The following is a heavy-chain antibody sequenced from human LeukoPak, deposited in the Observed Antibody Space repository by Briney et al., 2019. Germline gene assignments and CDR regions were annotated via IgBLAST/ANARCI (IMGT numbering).Heavy chain of an antibody. J-gene: IGHJ5*02. D-gene: IGHD3-3*01. V-gene: IGHV3-23*01. CDR3: AKDSYYDFWSGHQDWFDP. CDR2: ISGSGGST. Sequence: GGSLRLSCAASGFTFSSYAMSWVRQAPGKGLEWVSAISGSGGSTYFADSAKGRFTISRDNSQNTLYLQMNSLRAEDTALYYCAKDSYYDFWSGHQDWFDPWGQGTLVTVSS. CDR1: GFTFSSYA.